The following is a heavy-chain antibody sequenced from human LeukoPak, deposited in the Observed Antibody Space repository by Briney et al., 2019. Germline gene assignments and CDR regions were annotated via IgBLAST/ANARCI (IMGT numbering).Heavy chain of an antibody. D-gene: IGHD6-13*01. CDR2: IYYSGSP. CDR3: ARGGDGSSWTLDY. Sequence: GPLRLSCATSGFSFTSYWMRWVRQLAGKGLVWIGYIYYSGSPNYNPSLKSRVTISVDTSKNQFSLKLSSVTAADTAVYYCARGGDGSSWTLDYWGQGTLVTVSS. CDR1: GFSFTSYW. V-gene: IGHV4-59*01. J-gene: IGHJ4*02.